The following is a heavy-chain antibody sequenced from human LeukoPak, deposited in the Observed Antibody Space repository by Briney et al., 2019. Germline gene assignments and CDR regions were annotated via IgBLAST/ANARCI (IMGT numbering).Heavy chain of an antibody. J-gene: IGHJ3*02. CDR2: ISGSGGST. D-gene: IGHD4-17*01. V-gene: IGHV3-23*01. CDR1: GFTFSSYA. Sequence: GGSLRLSCAASGFTFSSYAMSWVRQAPGKGLEWVSAISGSGGSTYYADSVKGRFTISRDNSKNTLYLQMNSLRAEDTAVYYCTTALVTTVDAFDIWGQGTMVTVSS. CDR3: TTALVTTVDAFDI.